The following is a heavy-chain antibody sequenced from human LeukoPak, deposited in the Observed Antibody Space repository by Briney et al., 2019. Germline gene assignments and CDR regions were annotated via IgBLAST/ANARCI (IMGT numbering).Heavy chain of an antibody. CDR3: AKVGVVTAMGAFDI. V-gene: IGHV3-23*01. J-gene: IGHJ3*02. CDR2: ISGSGGST. Sequence: SGGSLRLFCAASGFTFSSYAMSWVRQAPGKGLEWVSAISGSGGSTYYADSVKGRFTTSRDNSKNTLYLQMNSLRAEDTAVYYCAKVGVVTAMGAFDIWGQGTMVTVSS. CDR1: GFTFSSYA. D-gene: IGHD2-21*02.